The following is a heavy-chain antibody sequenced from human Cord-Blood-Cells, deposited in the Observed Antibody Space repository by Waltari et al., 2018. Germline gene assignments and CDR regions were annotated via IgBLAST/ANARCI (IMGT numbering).Heavy chain of an antibody. CDR3: ATGYSSSWYYFDY. D-gene: IGHD6-13*01. Sequence: QVQLVLSGAEVKQPGASVTVPCQGSGYTPTEISMHSVRQAPGKGLEWMGGVDPEDGETIYAQKFQGRVTMTENTSTDTAYRELSSLRSEDTAVYYCATGYSSSWYYFDYWGQGTLVTGSS. V-gene: IGHV1-24*01. CDR2: VDPEDGET. J-gene: IGHJ4*02. CDR1: GYTPTEIS.